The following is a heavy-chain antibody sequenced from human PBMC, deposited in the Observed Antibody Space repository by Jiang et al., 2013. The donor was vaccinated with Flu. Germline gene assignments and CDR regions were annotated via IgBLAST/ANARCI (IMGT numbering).Heavy chain of an antibody. CDR2: IRSKANTYAT. J-gene: IGHJ4*02. CDR3: TRLPWDTAMGKEFDY. D-gene: IGHD5-18*01. V-gene: IGHV3-73*01. Sequence: VQLLESGGGLVQPGGSLKPSCAASGFTFSGSAMHWVRQASGKGLEWVGRIRSKANTYATAYAASVKGRFTISRDDSKNTAYLQMNSLKTEDTAVYYCTRLPWDTAMGKEFDYWGQGTLVTVSS. CDR1: GFTFSGSA.